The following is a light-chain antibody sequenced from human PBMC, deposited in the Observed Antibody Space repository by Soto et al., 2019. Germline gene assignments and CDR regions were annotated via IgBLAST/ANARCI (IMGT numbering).Light chain of an antibody. V-gene: IGLV1-40*01. CDR3: QSYDSSLSGDVV. CDR1: SSNIGAGYD. J-gene: IGLJ2*01. CDR2: GNT. Sequence: QSVLTQPPSVSGARGQRVTISCTGRSSNIGAGYDVHWYQQLPGTAPKLLIYGNTNRPSGVPDRFSGSKSVTSASLAITGLLAEDEADYYCQSYDSSLSGDVVFGGGTKLTV.